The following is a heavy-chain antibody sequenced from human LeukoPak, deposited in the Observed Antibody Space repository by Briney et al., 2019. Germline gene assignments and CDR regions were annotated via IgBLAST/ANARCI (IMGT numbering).Heavy chain of an antibody. D-gene: IGHD5-18*01. CDR2: ISHDENKK. CDR3: AKEKLDGYGRLFDY. CDR1: GFTFSSYG. V-gene: IGHV3-30*18. Sequence: PGGSLRLSCAASGFTFSSYGMHWVRQAPDKGLEWVALISHDENKKYYADSVKGRFTISRDNSKNTLYLQMNSLRAEDTAVYYCAKEKLDGYGRLFDYWGQGTLVTVSS. J-gene: IGHJ4*02.